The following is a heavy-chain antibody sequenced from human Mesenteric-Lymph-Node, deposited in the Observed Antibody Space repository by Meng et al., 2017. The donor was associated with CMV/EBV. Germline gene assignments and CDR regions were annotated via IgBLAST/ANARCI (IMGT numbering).Heavy chain of an antibody. CDR1: GHTFITYY. CDR2: INPSGGNT. V-gene: IGHV1-46*01. CDR3: VRDRGLGGSY. Sequence: ASVKVSCKATGHTFITYYMHWARQAPGQGPEWIGIINPSGGNTSYAQKFQGRVTITRDTSTSTVYLELSGLKSEDTAVYYFVRDRGLGGSYWGQGTLVTVSS. D-gene: IGHD3-10*01. J-gene: IGHJ4*02.